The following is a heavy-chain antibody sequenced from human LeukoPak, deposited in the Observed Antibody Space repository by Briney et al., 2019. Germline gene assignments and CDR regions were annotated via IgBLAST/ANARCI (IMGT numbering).Heavy chain of an antibody. CDR2: INHSGST. CDR3: ARGRAFKSLDY. V-gene: IGHV4-34*01. CDR1: GGSFSGYY. J-gene: IGHJ4*02. Sequence: SETLSLTCAVYGGSFSGYYWSWIRQPPGKGLEWIGEINHSGSTNYNPSLKSRVTISVDTSKNQFSLKLSSVTAADTAVYYCARGRAFKSLDYWGQGTLVTVSS.